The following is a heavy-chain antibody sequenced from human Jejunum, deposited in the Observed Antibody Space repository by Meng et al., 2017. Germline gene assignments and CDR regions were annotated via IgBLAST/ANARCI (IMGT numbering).Heavy chain of an antibody. CDR1: GGSFSTYD. CDR3: RLAYCVSDCGDY. V-gene: IGHV4-34*01. J-gene: IGHJ4*02. CDR2: IHHSGSI. D-gene: IGHD2-21*02. Sequence: QVQVQQWGAGLLKPSETLSLTCAFQGGSFSTYDWSWIRQPPGKGLEWLGQIHHSGSINDNPSLKGRVTMSVDTSRRQISLKLNSVTAADTAVYYCRLAYCVSDCGDYWGQGTLVTVSS.